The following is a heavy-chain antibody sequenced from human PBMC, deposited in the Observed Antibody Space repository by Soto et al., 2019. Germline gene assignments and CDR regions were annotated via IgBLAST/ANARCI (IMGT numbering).Heavy chain of an antibody. D-gene: IGHD3-10*01. CDR1: GFTFSDYY. J-gene: IGHJ6*02. CDR2: ISSSGSTI. CDR3: ARDPPWDYGWGGYYGMDV. Sequence: PGGSLRLSCAASGFTFSDYYMSWIRQAPGKGLEWVSYISSSGSTIYYADSAKGRFTISRDNAKNSRYLQMNSLSAQDPAVYYCARDPPWDYGWGGYYGMDVWGRGTTGTVSS. V-gene: IGHV3-11*01.